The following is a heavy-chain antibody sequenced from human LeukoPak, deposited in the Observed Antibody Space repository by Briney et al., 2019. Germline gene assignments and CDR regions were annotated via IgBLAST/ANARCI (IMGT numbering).Heavy chain of an antibody. Sequence: GGSLRLSCAASGFTFSNYGMHWVRQAPGKGLEWVAFIRFDGTNKFYADSVKGRFTISRDNSKNTLYLQMNSLRAEDTAVYYCAKVLSSGTTIYYYMDVWGKGTTVTISS. J-gene: IGHJ6*03. CDR1: GFTFSNYG. CDR3: AKVLSSGTTIYYYMDV. CDR2: IRFDGTNK. V-gene: IGHV3-30*02. D-gene: IGHD1-1*01.